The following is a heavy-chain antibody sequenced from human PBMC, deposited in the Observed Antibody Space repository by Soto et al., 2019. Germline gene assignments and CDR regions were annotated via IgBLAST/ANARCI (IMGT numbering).Heavy chain of an antibody. Sequence: PSEILSLTCAVYGGSLSGYYWSWIRQPPGKGLEWIGEINHSGSTNYNPSLKSRVTISVDTSKNQFSLKLSSVTAADTAVYYCARGHYGGWYHKFDYWGQGTLVTVSS. V-gene: IGHV4-34*01. CDR3: ARGHYGGWYHKFDY. CDR1: GGSLSGYY. CDR2: INHSGST. J-gene: IGHJ4*02. D-gene: IGHD6-19*01.